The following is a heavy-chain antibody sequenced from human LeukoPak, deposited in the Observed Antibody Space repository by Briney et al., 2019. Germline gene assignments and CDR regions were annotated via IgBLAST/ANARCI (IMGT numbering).Heavy chain of an antibody. Sequence: SVKVSCKASGGTFSSYAVSWVRQAPGQGLEWMGGIIPIFGTANYAQKFQGRVTITADESTSTAYMELSSLRSEDTAVYYCARGTTGTTPVRYYYYGMDVWGKGTTVTGSS. CDR2: IIPIFGTA. V-gene: IGHV1-69*13. CDR1: GGTFSSYA. D-gene: IGHD1-1*01. J-gene: IGHJ6*04. CDR3: ARGTTGTTPVRYYYYGMDV.